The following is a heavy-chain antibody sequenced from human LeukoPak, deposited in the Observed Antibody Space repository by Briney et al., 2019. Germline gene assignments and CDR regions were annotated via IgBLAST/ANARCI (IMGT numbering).Heavy chain of an antibody. D-gene: IGHD5-18*01. CDR2: IYPGDSDT. CDR1: GYNFNTYW. J-gene: IGHJ4*02. CDR3: ARSGGYSHGWPFDY. Sequence: GESLKISCKGSGYNFNTYWIGWVRQMPGKGLEWMGIIYPGDSDTRYSPSFQGQVTISADKSITIAYLQWSSLKASDTAMYYCARSGGYSHGWPFDYWGQGTLVTVSS. V-gene: IGHV5-51*01.